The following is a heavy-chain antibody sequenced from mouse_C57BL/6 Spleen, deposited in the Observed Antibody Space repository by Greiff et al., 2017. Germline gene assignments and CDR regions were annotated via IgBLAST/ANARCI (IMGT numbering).Heavy chain of an antibody. V-gene: IGHV6-3*01. J-gene: IGHJ3*01. CDR1: GFTFSNYW. D-gene: IGHD2-4*01. CDR2: IRLKSDNYAT. Sequence: DVMLVESGGGLVQPGGSMKLSCVASGFTFSNYWMNWVRQSPETGLEWVAQIRLKSDNYATHYAESVKGRFTISRDDSKSSVYLQMNNLRAEDTGIYYCTVSYDYDWFAYWGQGTLVTVSA. CDR3: TVSYDYDWFAY.